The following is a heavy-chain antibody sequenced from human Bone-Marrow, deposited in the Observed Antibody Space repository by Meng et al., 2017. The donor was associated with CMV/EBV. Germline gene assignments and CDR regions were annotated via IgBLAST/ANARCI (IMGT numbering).Heavy chain of an antibody. CDR2: ISGSGGST. CDR1: GFTFSSYA. D-gene: IGHD2-2*03. J-gene: IGHJ6*02. V-gene: IGHV3-23*01. Sequence: GESLKISCAASGFTFSSYAMSWVRQAPGKGLEWVSAISGSGGSTYYADSVKGRFTISRDNSKNTLYLQMKSLRVEDTAIYYCAKDFSVDPQLGYGMNVWGQGTSVTVSS. CDR3: AKDFSVDPQLGYGMNV.